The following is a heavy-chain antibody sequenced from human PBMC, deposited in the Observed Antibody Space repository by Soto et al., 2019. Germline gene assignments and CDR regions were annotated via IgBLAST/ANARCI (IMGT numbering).Heavy chain of an antibody. CDR3: ARFLSSSSSFDY. Sequence: TLSLTCPVSGGPISSGGYYWSWIRQHPGKGLEWIGYIYYSGSTYYNPSLKSRVTISVDTSKNQFSLKLSSVTAADTAVYYCARFLSSSSSFDYWGQGTLVTAPQ. D-gene: IGHD6-6*01. CDR1: GGPISSGGYY. CDR2: IYYSGST. J-gene: IGHJ4*02. V-gene: IGHV4-31*03.